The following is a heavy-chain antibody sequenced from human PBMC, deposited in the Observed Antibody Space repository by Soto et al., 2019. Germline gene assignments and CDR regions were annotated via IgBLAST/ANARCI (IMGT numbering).Heavy chain of an antibody. Sequence: SGGSLRLSCAASGFTFSSYGMHWVRQAPGKGLEWVAVIWYDGSNKYYADSVKGRFTITRDNSKNTLYLQMNSQRAEDTDVYYSTKDHTVTTRLDYFDHWGQGTLVTVSS. CDR2: IWYDGSNK. CDR1: GFTFSSYG. D-gene: IGHD4-17*01. CDR3: TKDHTVTTRLDYFDH. V-gene: IGHV3-33*06. J-gene: IGHJ4*02.